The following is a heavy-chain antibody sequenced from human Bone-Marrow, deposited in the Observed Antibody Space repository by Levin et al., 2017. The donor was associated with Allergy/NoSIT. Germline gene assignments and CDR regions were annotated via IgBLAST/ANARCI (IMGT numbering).Heavy chain of an antibody. V-gene: IGHV3-7*01. D-gene: IGHD5-18*01. CDR3: ARDRYSYGHEGLYYYYYYGMDV. Sequence: GGSLRLSCAASGFTFSSYWMSWVRQAPGKGLEWVANIKQDGSEKYYVDSVKGRFTISRDNAKNSLYLQMNSLRAEDTAVYYCARDRYSYGHEGLYYYYYYGMDVWGQGTTVTVSS. CDR2: IKQDGSEK. CDR1: GFTFSSYW. J-gene: IGHJ6*02.